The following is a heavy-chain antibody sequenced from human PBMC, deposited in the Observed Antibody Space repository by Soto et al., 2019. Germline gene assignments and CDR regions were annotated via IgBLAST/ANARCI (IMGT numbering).Heavy chain of an antibody. D-gene: IGHD6-13*01. J-gene: IGHJ6*02. CDR2: IWYDGSNK. Sequence: QVQLVESGGGVVQPGRSLRLSCAASGFTFSSYGMHWVRQAPGKGLEWVAVIWYDGSNKYYADYVKGRFTISRDNSQTAVYHQMNSLRAEATAVYDCARDHGGIWNYYYGMAVWGQGNTVTVSS. V-gene: IGHV3-33*01. CDR3: ARDHGGIWNYYYGMAV. CDR1: GFTFSSYG.